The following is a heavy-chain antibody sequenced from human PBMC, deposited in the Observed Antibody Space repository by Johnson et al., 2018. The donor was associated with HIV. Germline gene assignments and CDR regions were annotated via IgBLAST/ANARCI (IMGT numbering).Heavy chain of an antibody. V-gene: IGHV3-NL1*01. CDR1: GFTFSSYA. D-gene: IGHD2-21*01. J-gene: IGHJ3*02. CDR2: ISWAGGST. CDR3: ARRVALIYSFDI. Sequence: QVQLVESGGGLVQPGGSLRLSCAASGFTFSSYAMHWVRQAPWKGLEWVSLISWAGGSTYYADPVKGRFTISSDNSKNTLYLQMNSLRPEDTALYYCARRVALIYSFDIWCQGTMVAVSS.